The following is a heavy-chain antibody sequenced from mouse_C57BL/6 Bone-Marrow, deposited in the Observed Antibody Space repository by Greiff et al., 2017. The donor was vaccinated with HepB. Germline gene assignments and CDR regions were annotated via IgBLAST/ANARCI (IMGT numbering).Heavy chain of an antibody. CDR2: INPNNGGT. CDR1: GYTFTDYN. J-gene: IGHJ4*01. D-gene: IGHD3-2*02. CDR3: ARRRHHRLMGYAMDY. Sequence: VQLQQSGPELVKPGASVKMSCKASGYTFTDYNMHWVKQSHGKSLEWIGYINPNNGGTSYNQKFKGKATLTVHKSSSTAYMELRSLTSEDSAVYYCARRRHHRLMGYAMDYWGQGTSVTGSS. V-gene: IGHV1-22*01.